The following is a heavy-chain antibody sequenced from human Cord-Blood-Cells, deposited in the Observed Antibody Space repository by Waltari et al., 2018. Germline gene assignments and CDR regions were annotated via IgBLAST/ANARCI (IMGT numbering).Heavy chain of an antibody. J-gene: IGHJ4*02. V-gene: IGHV3-21*01. D-gene: IGHD3-16*02. CDR1: GFTFISYS. CDR3: ARDSGDYVWGSYRYFDY. CDR2: ISSSSSYI. Sequence: EVQLVESGGGLVKPGGSLRLSCAASGFTFISYSWNWVRQAPGKGLEWVSSISSSSSYIYYADSVKGRFTISRDNAKNSLYLQMNSLRAEDTAVYYCARDSGDYVWGSYRYFDYWGQGTLVTVSS.